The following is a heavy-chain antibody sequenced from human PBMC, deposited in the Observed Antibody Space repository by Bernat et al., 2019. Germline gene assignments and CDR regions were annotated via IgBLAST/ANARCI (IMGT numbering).Heavy chain of an antibody. CDR1: GGSISSSSYY. Sequence: QLQLQESGPGLVKPSETLSLTCTVSGGSISSSSYYWGWIRQPPGKGLEWIGSIYYSGSTYYNPSLKSRVTISVDTSKNQFSLKLSSVTAADTAVYYCARQQGQQLVRYYYYMDVWGKGTTVTVSS. V-gene: IGHV4-39*01. J-gene: IGHJ6*03. CDR2: IYYSGST. CDR3: ARQQGQQLVRYYYYMDV. D-gene: IGHD6-13*01.